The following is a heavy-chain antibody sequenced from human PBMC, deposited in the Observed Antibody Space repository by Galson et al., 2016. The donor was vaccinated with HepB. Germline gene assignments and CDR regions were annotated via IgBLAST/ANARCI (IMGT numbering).Heavy chain of an antibody. V-gene: IGHV3-30-3*01. CDR2: ITYDRSNT. D-gene: IGHD3-10*01. J-gene: IGHJ6*02. Sequence: SLRLSCAASGFTFSSHAMHWVRQAPGKGLERVAVITYDRSNTYYADAGKGRFTISRDNSKNTLYLQMNILRAEDTAVYYCARVRTPNYYGSGNYYYYYAMDVWGQGTTVTVSS. CDR3: ARVRTPNYYGSGNYYYYYAMDV. CDR1: GFTFSSHA.